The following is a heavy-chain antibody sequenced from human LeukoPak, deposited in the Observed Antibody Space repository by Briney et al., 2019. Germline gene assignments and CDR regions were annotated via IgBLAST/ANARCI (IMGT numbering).Heavy chain of an antibody. CDR2: TYYRSKWYN. D-gene: IGHD2-15*01. CDR3: AREVVAGDDAFDI. Sequence: SQTLSLTCAISGDSFSSNSAAWNWLRQSPSRGLEWLGRTYYRSKWYNDYALSVESRITINPDTSKNQFSLQLNSVTPEDTAVYYCAREVVAGDDAFDIWGQGTMVTVSS. CDR1: GDSFSSNSAA. J-gene: IGHJ3*02. V-gene: IGHV6-1*01.